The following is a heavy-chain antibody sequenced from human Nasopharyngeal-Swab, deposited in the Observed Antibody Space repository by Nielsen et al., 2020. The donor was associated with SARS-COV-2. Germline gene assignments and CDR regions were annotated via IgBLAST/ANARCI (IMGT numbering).Heavy chain of an antibody. V-gene: IGHV4-39*01. CDR2: IYYSGST. Sequence: SETLSLTCTVSGGSISSSSYYWGWIRQPPGKGLEWIGSIYYSGSTYYNPSLKSRVTISVDTSKNQFSLKLSSVTAADTAVYYCARGRFVGFGELLPVEFDYWGQGTLVTVSS. J-gene: IGHJ4*02. CDR3: ARGRFVGFGELLPVEFDY. D-gene: IGHD3-10*01. CDR1: GGSISSSSYY.